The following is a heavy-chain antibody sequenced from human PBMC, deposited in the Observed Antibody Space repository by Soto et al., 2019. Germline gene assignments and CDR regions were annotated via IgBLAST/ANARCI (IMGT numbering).Heavy chain of an antibody. CDR3: ARRARGGPKDGSSSGYLAY. V-gene: IGHV3-33*01. CDR1: GFTFSSYG. CDR2: IWYDGSNK. Sequence: QVQLVESGGGVVQPGRSLRLSCAASGFTFSSYGMHWVRPAPGQGLQWAAVIWYDGSNKYYADSVQGRFTISIDNSKNTLYEEMNSLRAEDTAVYCCARRARGGPKDGSSSGYLAYCGNGTLVTVSS. D-gene: IGHD6-6*01. J-gene: IGHJ4*01.